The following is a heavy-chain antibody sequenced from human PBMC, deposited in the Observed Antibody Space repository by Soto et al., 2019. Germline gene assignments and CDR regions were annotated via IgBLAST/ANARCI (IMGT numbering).Heavy chain of an antibody. CDR1: GGTFSSYA. J-gene: IGHJ4*02. CDR2: IIPIFGTA. V-gene: IGHV1-69*12. CDR3: VRHGGVYDYSLFDY. Sequence: QVQLVQSGAEVKKPGSSVKVSGKASGGTFSSYAISWVRQAPGQGLEWMGGIIPIFGTANYAQKFQGRVTITADESTSTAYIELSSLRSEDTAVYYCVRHGGVYDYSLFDYWGQGTLVTVSS. D-gene: IGHD4-4*01.